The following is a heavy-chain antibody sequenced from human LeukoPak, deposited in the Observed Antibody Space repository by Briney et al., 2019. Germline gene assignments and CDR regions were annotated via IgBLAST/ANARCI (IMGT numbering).Heavy chain of an antibody. J-gene: IGHJ6*03. CDR2: IYYSGST. CDR3: AREWVVANKSYYMDV. CDR1: GGSISSYY. V-gene: IGHV4-59*01. Sequence: PSETLSLTCTVSGGSISSYYWSWIRQPPGKGLEWIGYIYYSGSTNYNPSLKSRVTISVDTSKNQFSLKLSSVTAADTAVYYCAREWVVANKSYYMDVWGKGTTVTISS. D-gene: IGHD2-15*01.